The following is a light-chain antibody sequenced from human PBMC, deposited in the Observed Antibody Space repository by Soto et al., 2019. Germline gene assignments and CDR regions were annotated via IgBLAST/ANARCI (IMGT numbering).Light chain of an antibody. CDR1: SSDIGGYDC. V-gene: IGLV2-14*01. Sequence: QSVLTQPASVSGSPGQSITISCTGTSSDIGGYDCVSWYQQHPGKAPKLMIYNVSNRPSGVSNRFSGSKSVNTASLTISGLHDEDEADYYCSSYRSSGNYYVFGTGNKLTAL. CDR2: NVS. CDR3: SSYRSSGNYYV. J-gene: IGLJ1*01.